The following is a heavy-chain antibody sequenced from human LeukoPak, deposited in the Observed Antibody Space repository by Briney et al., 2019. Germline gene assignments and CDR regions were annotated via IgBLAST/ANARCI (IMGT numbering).Heavy chain of an antibody. J-gene: IGHJ4*02. Sequence: ASVTVSCKASGNTFTNYFIHWVRQAPGQGLEWMGRIISSGGDTIYAQKFQGRVAVTRDTSTNTVYMDLSSLKSEDTAVYYCARDGSYYDFDLWGQGTLVAVSS. CDR2: IISSGGDT. CDR1: GNTFTNYF. D-gene: IGHD3-10*01. CDR3: ARDGSYYDFDL. V-gene: IGHV1-46*01.